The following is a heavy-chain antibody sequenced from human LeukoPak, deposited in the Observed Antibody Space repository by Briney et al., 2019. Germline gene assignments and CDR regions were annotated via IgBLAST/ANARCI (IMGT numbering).Heavy chain of an antibody. V-gene: IGHV3-7*01. J-gene: IGHJ4*02. CDR3: ARDPRTSSGWELDY. Sequence: GGSLRLSCAASGFTFSSYWMSWVRQAPGKGLEWVANIKQDGSEKYYVDSVKGRFTISRDNAKNSLYLQMNSLRAEDTAVYYCARDPRTSSGWELDYWGQGTLVTVSS. CDR2: IKQDGSEK. D-gene: IGHD6-19*01. CDR1: GFTFSSYW.